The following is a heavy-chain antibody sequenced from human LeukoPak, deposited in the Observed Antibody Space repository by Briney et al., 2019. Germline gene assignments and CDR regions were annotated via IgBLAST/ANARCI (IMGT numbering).Heavy chain of an antibody. J-gene: IGHJ4*02. V-gene: IGHV1-2*02. CDR1: GYTFTGYY. CDR2: INPNSGGT. Sequence: ASVKVSCKASGYTFTGYYMHWVRQAPGQGLEWMGWINPNSGGTNYAQKVQGRVTMTRDTSISTAYMELSRLRSDDTAVYYCASAYDSSGYYKLWGQGTLVTVSS. CDR3: ASAYDSSGYYKL. D-gene: IGHD3-22*01.